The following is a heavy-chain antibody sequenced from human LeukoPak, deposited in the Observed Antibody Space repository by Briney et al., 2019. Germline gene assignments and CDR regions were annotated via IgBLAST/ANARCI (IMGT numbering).Heavy chain of an antibody. CDR3: ASSHASIAAAEEAFSVY. D-gene: IGHD6-13*01. CDR1: GGTFSSYA. Sequence: SVKVSRKASGGTFSSYAISWVRQAPGQGLEWMGGIIPIFGTANYAQKFQGRVTMTRDTSTSTVYMELSSLRSEDTAVYYCASSHASIAAAEEAFSVYWGQGTLVTVSS. V-gene: IGHV1-69*05. J-gene: IGHJ4*02. CDR2: IIPIFGTA.